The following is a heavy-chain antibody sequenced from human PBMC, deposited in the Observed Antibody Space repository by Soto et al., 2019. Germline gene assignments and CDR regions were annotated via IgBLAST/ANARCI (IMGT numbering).Heavy chain of an antibody. CDR3: ARERASGWYYFDY. J-gene: IGHJ4*02. Sequence: SETLSLTCTVSGGSISSYYWSWIRQPPGKGLEWIGYIYYSGSTNYNPSLKSRVTISVDTSKNQFSLKLSSVTAADTAVYYCARERASGWYYFDYWGQGTLVTVSS. CDR1: GGSISSYY. V-gene: IGHV4-59*01. CDR2: IYYSGST. D-gene: IGHD6-19*01.